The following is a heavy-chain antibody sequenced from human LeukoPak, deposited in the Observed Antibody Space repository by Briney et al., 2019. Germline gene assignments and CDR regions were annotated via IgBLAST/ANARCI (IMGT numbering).Heavy chain of an antibody. CDR1: GGSVSSSSYY. V-gene: IGHV4-39*07. CDR3: ARDRGSQPFIDY. Sequence: SETLSLTCTVSGGSVSSSSYYWGWIRQPRGKGLEWVGSIYYSGSTYYNPSLKSRVTMSIDTSKNQFSLKLSSVTAADTAVYYCARDRGSQPFIDYWGQGTLVTVSS. J-gene: IGHJ4*02. D-gene: IGHD1-26*01. CDR2: IYYSGST.